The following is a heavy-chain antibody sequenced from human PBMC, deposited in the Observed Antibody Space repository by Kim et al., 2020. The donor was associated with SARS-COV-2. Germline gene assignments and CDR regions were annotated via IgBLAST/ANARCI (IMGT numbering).Heavy chain of an antibody. CDR1: GFTFSSYT. CDR3: ARDSRLASSGYYQDYGVDV. CDR2: ISSTSSDI. J-gene: IGHJ6*02. Sequence: GGSLRLSCAASGFTFSSYTMDWVRQAPGKGLEWVSSISSTSSDIYYPDSVRGRFTVSRDNAKNSLFLQINSLRAEDTAVYYCARDSRLASSGYYQDYGVDVWGQGTTVTVFS. D-gene: IGHD3-22*01. V-gene: IGHV3-21*01.